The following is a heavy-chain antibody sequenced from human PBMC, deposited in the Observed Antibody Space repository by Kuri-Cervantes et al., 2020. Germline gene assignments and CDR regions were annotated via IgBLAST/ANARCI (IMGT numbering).Heavy chain of an antibody. J-gene: IGHJ4*02. V-gene: IGHV3-21*01. CDR3: ARDRNYYDSSGPMGY. CDR1: GFTFSIYS. Sequence: GESLKISCAASGFTFSIYSMNWVRQAPGKGLEWVSSISSSSSYKYYADSVKGRFTISRDNAKNSLYLQMNSLRAEDTAVYYCARDRNYYDSSGPMGYWGQGTLVTVSS. D-gene: IGHD3-22*01. CDR2: ISSSSSYK.